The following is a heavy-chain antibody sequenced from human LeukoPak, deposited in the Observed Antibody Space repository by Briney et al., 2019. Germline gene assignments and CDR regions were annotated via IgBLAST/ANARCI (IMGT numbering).Heavy chain of an antibody. CDR2: ISGSGSYI. CDR3: ARDASFDY. Sequence: GGSLRLSCVVSGFTFSSYSVNWVRQAPGKGLEWVSSISGSGSYIYYADTVKGRFTISRDNTNNSLYLQMNSRRSEDTAVYYCARDASFDYWGQGTLVTVSS. J-gene: IGHJ4*02. V-gene: IGHV3-21*01. CDR1: GFTFSSYS.